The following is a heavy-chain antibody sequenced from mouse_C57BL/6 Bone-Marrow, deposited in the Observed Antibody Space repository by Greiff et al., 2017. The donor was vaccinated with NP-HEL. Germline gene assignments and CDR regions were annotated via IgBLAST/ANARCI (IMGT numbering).Heavy chain of an antibody. CDR1: GYTFTSYG. J-gene: IGHJ4*01. D-gene: IGHD1-1*01. Sequence: VQLQQSGAELARPGASVKLSCKASGYTFTSYGISWVKQRTGQGLEWIGEIYPRSGNTYYNEKFKGKATLTADKSSSTAYMELRSLTSEDSAVYFCARRRIFITTVVADYYAMDYWGQGTSVTVSS. CDR3: ARRRIFITTVVADYYAMDY. V-gene: IGHV1-81*01. CDR2: IYPRSGNT.